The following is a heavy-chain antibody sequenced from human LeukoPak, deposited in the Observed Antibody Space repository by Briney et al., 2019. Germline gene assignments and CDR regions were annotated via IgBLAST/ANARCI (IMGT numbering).Heavy chain of an antibody. CDR1: GFTFSSYA. D-gene: IGHD2-15*01. V-gene: IGHV3-23*01. J-gene: IGHJ6*03. CDR2: ISGSGGST. CDR3: AKDQSHCSGGSCHRYYYYYMDV. Sequence: GGSLRLSCAASGFTFSSYAMSWVRQAPGKGLEWVSAISGSGGSTYYADSVKGWFTISRDNSKNTLYLQMNSLRAEDTAVYYCAKDQSHCSGGSCHRYYYYYMDVWGKGTTVTVSS.